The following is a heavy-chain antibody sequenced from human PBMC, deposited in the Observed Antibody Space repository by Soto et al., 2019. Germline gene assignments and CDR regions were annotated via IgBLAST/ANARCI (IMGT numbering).Heavy chain of an antibody. Sequence: EVQLVESGGGLVKPGGSLRLSCAASGFTFSIYSMNWVRQAPGKGLEWVSSISDSSHFIYDADSVKGRFTVSRDNAKNSLYLQMNSVRAEDTAVYYCVRVRSGGSGYFDSWGQGTLFTVSS. J-gene: IGHJ4*02. CDR2: ISDSSHFI. V-gene: IGHV3-21*01. CDR3: VRVRSGGSGYFDS. D-gene: IGHD2-15*01. CDR1: GFTFSIYS.